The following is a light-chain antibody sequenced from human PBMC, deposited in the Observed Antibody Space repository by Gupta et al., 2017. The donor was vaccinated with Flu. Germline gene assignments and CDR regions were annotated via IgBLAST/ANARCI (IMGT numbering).Light chain of an antibody. CDR2: KAS. CDR1: QSISSW. V-gene: IGKV1-5*03. CDR3: QQYHSYPWT. Sequence: DIQMTQALSTLSASVGERVTITCRASQSISSWLAWFQQKPGKAPKLLIYKASSLERGVPSRFSGSGSGTEFTLTISSLQPDDFATYYCQQYHSYPWTFGQGTKVEFK. J-gene: IGKJ1*01.